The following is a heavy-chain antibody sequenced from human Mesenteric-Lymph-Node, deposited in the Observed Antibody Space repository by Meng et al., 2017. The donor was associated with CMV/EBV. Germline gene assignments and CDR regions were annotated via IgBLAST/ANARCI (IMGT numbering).Heavy chain of an antibody. CDR3: ARDFSGTAAI. CDR2: VNSYGNT. V-gene: IGHV1-18*01. CDR1: GYRFTSYG. J-gene: IGHJ4*02. D-gene: IGHD1-14*01. Sequence: KVSCKTSGYRFTSYGLSWARQAPGQGLGWMGWVNSYGNTNYAQKFQGRVTMTTDTSTSTAYMELRSLRSDDTAVYYCARDFSGTAAIWGQGTLVTVSS.